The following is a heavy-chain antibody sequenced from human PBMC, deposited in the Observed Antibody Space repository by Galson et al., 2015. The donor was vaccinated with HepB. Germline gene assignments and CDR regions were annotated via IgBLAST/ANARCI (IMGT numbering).Heavy chain of an antibody. CDR3: AREKSGYYDSSGYYQYYFDY. V-gene: IGHV3-21*01. J-gene: IGHJ4*02. CDR2: ISSSSSYI. CDR1: GFTFSSYS. D-gene: IGHD3-22*01. Sequence: SLRLSCAASGFTFSSYSMNWVRQAPGKGLEWVSSISSSSSYIYYADSVKGRFTISRDNAKNSLYLQMNSLRAEDTAVYYCAREKSGYYDSSGYYQYYFDYWGQGTLVTVSS.